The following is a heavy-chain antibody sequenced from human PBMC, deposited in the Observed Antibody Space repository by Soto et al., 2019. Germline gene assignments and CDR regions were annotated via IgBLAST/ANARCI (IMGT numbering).Heavy chain of an antibody. CDR1: GDSINNDDHF. D-gene: IGHD3-22*01. CDR3: MTTNGADSYDSGY. J-gene: IGHJ4*02. CDR2: IFYSGAT. V-gene: IGHV4-30-4*08. Sequence: SETLSLTCTVSGDSINNDDHFWTLILQRPGQGLEWIGYIFYSGATYYNPSLKARVTISIDKSRKYFSLDLSSVTAADTAVYYWMTTNGADSYDSGYWGQGTLVTVSS.